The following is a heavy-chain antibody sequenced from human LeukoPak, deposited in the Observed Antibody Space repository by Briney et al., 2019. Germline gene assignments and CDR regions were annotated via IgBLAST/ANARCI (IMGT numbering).Heavy chain of an antibody. D-gene: IGHD6-13*01. CDR2: IYPGDSDT. V-gene: IGHV5-51*01. J-gene: IGHJ4*02. CDR3: ARLDRTEAAAGPNFDY. Sequence: GESLKISCKGSGYSFTSYWIGRVRQMPGKGLEWMGIIYPGDSDTRYSPSFQGQVTISADKSISTAYLQWSSLKASDTAMYYCARLDRTEAAAGPNFDYWGQGTLVTVSS. CDR1: GYSFTSYW.